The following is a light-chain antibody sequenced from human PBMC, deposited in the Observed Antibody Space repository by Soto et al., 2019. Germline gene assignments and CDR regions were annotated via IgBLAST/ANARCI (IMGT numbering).Light chain of an antibody. Sequence: DIQLTQSPASLSVSAGDRATITCRASQSISSYLTWYQQKPGEAPKLLIYDTSSLQSGVSSRFSGSGSGTDFTLTISSLQPEDFAIYSCQQSYTLPLTFGRGTKVETK. CDR2: DTS. CDR3: QQSYTLPLT. J-gene: IGKJ3*01. V-gene: IGKV1-39*01. CDR1: QSISSY.